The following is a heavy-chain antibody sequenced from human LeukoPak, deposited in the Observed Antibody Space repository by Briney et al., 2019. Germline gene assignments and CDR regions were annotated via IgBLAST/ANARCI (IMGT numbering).Heavy chain of an antibody. CDR1: GGSFSGYY. V-gene: IGHV4-34*01. CDR3: ARGNYGSGSYSFSFGY. D-gene: IGHD3-10*01. Sequence: SETLSLTCAVYGGSFSGYYWNWIRQPPGKGLEWIGEINHSGSTNYNPSLKSRVTISVDTSKNQFSLKLSSVTAADTAVYYCARGNYGSGSYSFSFGYWGQGTLVTVSS. J-gene: IGHJ4*02. CDR2: INHSGST.